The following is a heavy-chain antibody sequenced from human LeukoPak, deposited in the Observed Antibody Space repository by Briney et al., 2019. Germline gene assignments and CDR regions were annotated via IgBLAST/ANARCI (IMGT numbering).Heavy chain of an antibody. D-gene: IGHD2-15*01. CDR1: GFTFSDYY. J-gene: IGHJ4*02. CDR3: ARAFDMVVVVAATSAFDY. CDR2: ISSSGSTI. V-gene: IGHV3-11*01. Sequence: GGSLRLSCAASGFTFSDYYMSWIRQAPGKGLEGVSYISSSGSTIYYADSVKGRFTISRDNAKNSLYLQMNSRRAEDTAVYYCARAFDMVVVVAATSAFDYWGQGTLVTVSS.